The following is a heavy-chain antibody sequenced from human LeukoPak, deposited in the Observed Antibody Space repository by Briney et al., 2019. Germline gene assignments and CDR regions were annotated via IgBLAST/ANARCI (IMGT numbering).Heavy chain of an antibody. J-gene: IGHJ5*02. Sequence: SVKVSCKASGGTFSSYAISWVRQAPGQGLEWMGGIIPIFGAANYAQKFQGRVTITADESTSTAYMELSSLRSEDTAVYYCARAAITGTTTRTNWFDPWGQGTLVTVSS. V-gene: IGHV1-69*13. CDR1: GGTFSSYA. D-gene: IGHD1-7*01. CDR2: IIPIFGAA. CDR3: ARAAITGTTTRTNWFDP.